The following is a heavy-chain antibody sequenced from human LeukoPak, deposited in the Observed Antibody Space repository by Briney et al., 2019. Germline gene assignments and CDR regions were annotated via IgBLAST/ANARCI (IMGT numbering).Heavy chain of an antibody. D-gene: IGHD6-19*01. CDR3: ARLAGGKQWLYRIDY. CDR1: GYTFTSYG. CDR2: ISAYNGNT. J-gene: IGHJ4*02. Sequence: ASVKVSCKASGYTFTSYGISWVRQAPGQGLEWMGWISAYNGNTNYAQKLQGRVTMTTDTSTSTAYMELRSLRSDDTAVYYCARLAGGKQWLYRIDYWGQGTLVTVSS. V-gene: IGHV1-18*01.